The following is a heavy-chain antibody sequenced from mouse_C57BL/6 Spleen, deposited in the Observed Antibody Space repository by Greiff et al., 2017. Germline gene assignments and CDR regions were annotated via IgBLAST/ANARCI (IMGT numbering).Heavy chain of an antibody. CDR1: GFSLTSYG. CDR2: IWSGGST. D-gene: IGHD2-2*01. V-gene: IGHV2-2*01. J-gene: IGHJ1*03. CDR3: ARNMVTTRWYFDV. Sequence: QVQLKESGPGLVQPSQSLSITCTVSGFSLTSYGVHWVRQSPGKGLEWLGVIWSGGSTDYNAAFISRLSISKDNSKSQVFFKMNSLQADDTAIYYCARNMVTTRWYFDVWGTGTTVTVSS.